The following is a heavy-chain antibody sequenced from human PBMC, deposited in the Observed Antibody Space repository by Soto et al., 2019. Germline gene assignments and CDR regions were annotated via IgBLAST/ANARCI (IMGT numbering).Heavy chain of an antibody. J-gene: IGHJ6*03. CDR3: AKVPRGSGGSWEDGAGDYYYMDV. CDR2: ISGSGGST. CDR1: GFTFSSYA. D-gene: IGHD2-15*01. V-gene: IGHV3-23*01. Sequence: GGSLRLSCAASGFTFSSYAMSWVRQAPGKGLEWVSAISGSGGSTYYADSVKGRFTISRDNSKNTLYLQMNSLRAEDTAVYYCAKVPRGSGGSWEDGAGDYYYMDVWGKGTTVTVSS.